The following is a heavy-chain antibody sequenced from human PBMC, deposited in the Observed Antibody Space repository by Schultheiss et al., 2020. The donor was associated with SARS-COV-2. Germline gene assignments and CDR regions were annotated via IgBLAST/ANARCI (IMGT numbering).Heavy chain of an antibody. CDR2: IDWDDDK. J-gene: IGHJ4*02. Sequence: SGPTLVKPTQTLTLTCTFSGFSLSTTVGVGWIRQPPGKALEWLARIDWDDDKFYSPSLQSRLTITKDTSKNQVVLTMTNMDPVDTATYYCARVYYGSGNYYFDYWGQGTLVTVSS. V-gene: IGHV2-70*04. D-gene: IGHD3-10*01. CDR1: GFSLSTTVG. CDR3: ARVYYGSGNYYFDY.